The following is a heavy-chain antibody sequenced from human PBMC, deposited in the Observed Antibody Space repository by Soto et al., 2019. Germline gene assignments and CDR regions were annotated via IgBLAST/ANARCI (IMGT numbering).Heavy chain of an antibody. Sequence: SETLSLTCTVSGGSIISYCWSWIRQPPGKGLEWIGYIYYSGSTNYNPSLKSRVTISVDTSKNQFSLKLSSVTAADTVVYYCAVGYQGGYYYYYMDVWGKGTTLTVSS. CDR3: AVGYQGGYYYYYMDV. CDR2: IYYSGST. V-gene: IGHV4-59*08. CDR1: GGSIISYC. J-gene: IGHJ6*03. D-gene: IGHD2-2*01.